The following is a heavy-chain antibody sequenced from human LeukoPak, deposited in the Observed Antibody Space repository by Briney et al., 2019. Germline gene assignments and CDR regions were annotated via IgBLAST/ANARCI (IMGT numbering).Heavy chain of an antibody. V-gene: IGHV3-11*01. CDR1: GFTFSDYY. Sequence: GGSLRLSCAASGFTFSDYYMSWIRQAPGKGLEWVSYISSSGSTIYYSDSVKGRFTISRDNAKNSLYLQMNSLRVEVTARFYCAKETGYSGYDYGDYWGQGTLVTVSS. CDR2: ISSSGSTI. CDR3: AKETGYSGYDYGDY. D-gene: IGHD5-12*01. J-gene: IGHJ4*02.